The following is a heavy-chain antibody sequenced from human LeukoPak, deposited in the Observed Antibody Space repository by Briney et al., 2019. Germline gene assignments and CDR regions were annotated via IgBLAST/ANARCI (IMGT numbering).Heavy chain of an antibody. CDR1: GFTFSNYA. Sequence: GGSLRLSCAASGFTFSNYAMSWVRQAPGKGLEWVSGIDGSGDNTYYADSAKGRFTISRDNSRNTLYLRMNSLRGEDTAVYYCAKAPAFRQIGSFDHWGQGSLVTVSS. J-gene: IGHJ4*02. CDR3: AKAPAFRQIGSFDH. V-gene: IGHV3-23*01. CDR2: IDGSGDNT.